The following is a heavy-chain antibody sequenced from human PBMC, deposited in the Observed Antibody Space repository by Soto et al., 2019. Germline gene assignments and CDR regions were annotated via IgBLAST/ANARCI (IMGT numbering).Heavy chain of an antibody. CDR1: GFTFSSYG. Sequence: GGSLRLSCAASGFTFSSYGMPWVRQAPGKGLEWVAVISYDGSNKYYADSVKGRFTTSRDNSKNTLYLQMNSLRAEDTAVYYCAKDRDFWSGYYLDYWGQGTLVTVSS. CDR3: AKDRDFWSGYYLDY. D-gene: IGHD3-3*01. V-gene: IGHV3-30*18. J-gene: IGHJ4*02. CDR2: ISYDGSNK.